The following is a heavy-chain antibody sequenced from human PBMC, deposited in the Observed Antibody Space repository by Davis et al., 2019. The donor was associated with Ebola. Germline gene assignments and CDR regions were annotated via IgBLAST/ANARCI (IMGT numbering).Heavy chain of an antibody. Sequence: PSETLSLTCAVYGGSFSGYYWSWIRQPPGKGLGWIGEINHSGSTNYNPSLKSRVTISVDTSKNQFSLKLSSVTAADTAVYFCARVAYYDSSGYSLYYFDDWGQGTLVTVSS. CDR2: INHSGST. CDR1: GGSFSGYY. CDR3: ARVAYYDSSGYSLYYFDD. V-gene: IGHV4-34*01. D-gene: IGHD3-22*01. J-gene: IGHJ4*02.